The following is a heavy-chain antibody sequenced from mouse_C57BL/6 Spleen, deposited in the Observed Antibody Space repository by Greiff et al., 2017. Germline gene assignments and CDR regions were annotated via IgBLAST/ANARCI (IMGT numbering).Heavy chain of an antibody. V-gene: IGHV3-6*01. J-gene: IGHJ4*01. CDR3: ASRIYYGAYYAMDY. CDR1: GYSITSGYY. CDR2: ISYDGSN. D-gene: IGHD2-13*01. Sequence: EVKLLESGPGLVKPSQSLSLTCSVTGYSITSGYYWNWIRQFPGNKLEWMGYISYDGSNNYNPSLKNRISITRDTSKNQFFLKLNSVTTEDTATYYCASRIYYGAYYAMDYWGQGTSVTVSS.